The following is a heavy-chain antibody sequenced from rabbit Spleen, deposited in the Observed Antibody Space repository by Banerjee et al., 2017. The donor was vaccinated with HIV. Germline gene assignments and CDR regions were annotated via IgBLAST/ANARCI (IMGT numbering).Heavy chain of an antibody. CDR3: ARDLASVVGWNFNL. V-gene: IGHV1S40*01. J-gene: IGHJ4*01. CDR1: GFSFSFNDY. D-gene: IGHD3-1*01. Sequence: QSLEESGGDLVKPGASLTLTCTASGFSFSFNDYICWVRQAPGKGLEWIACINTYTAKSVYATWATGRFTISRTSSTTVTLQMTSLTAADTATYFCARDLASVVGWNFNLRGPGTL. CDR2: INTYTAKS.